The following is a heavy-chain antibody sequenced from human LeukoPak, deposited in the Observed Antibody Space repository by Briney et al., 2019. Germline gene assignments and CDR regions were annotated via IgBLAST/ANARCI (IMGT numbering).Heavy chain of an antibody. D-gene: IGHD3-10*01. V-gene: IGHV2-5*01. CDR2: IYWNDDK. CDR3: AHVVWFGELFYYFEY. CDR1: GFSLSTRGGG. J-gene: IGHJ4*02. Sequence: SGPTLVNPTQTLTLTCTFSGFSLSTRGGGVGWIRQPPGKALEWLALIYWNDDKRYSPSLKSRLTISKDTSKNQVVLTLTNVDPVDTATYYCAHVVWFGELFYYFEYWGQGALVTVSS.